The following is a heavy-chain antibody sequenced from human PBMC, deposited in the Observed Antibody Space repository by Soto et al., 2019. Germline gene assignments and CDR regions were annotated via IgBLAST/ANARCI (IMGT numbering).Heavy chain of an antibody. CDR3: AREWYYYDSSGHYPGY. Sequence: PGGSLRLSCAASGFTFSSYGMHWVRQAPGKGLEWVTVIWYDGSNKYYADSEKDRFTISRDNSKNKLYLQMNSLRAEDTAVYYCAREWYYYDSSGHYPGYWGQGT. D-gene: IGHD3-22*01. CDR1: GFTFSSYG. CDR2: IWYDGSNK. V-gene: IGHV3-33*01. J-gene: IGHJ4*02.